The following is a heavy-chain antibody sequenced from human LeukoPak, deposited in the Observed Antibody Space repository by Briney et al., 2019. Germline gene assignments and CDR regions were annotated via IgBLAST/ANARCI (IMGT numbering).Heavy chain of an antibody. CDR1: GFTFSSYW. CDR3: ARDPSSGSLYGMDV. D-gene: IGHD3-22*01. V-gene: IGHV3-74*01. J-gene: IGHJ6*02. CDR2: IYSDGSST. Sequence: GGSLRLSCAASGFTFSSYWMHWVRQVPGKGLVWVSRIYSDGSSTIYADSVKGRFTISRDNAKNTLYLQMNSLREEDTAVYYCARDPSSGSLYGMDVWGQGTTVTVSS.